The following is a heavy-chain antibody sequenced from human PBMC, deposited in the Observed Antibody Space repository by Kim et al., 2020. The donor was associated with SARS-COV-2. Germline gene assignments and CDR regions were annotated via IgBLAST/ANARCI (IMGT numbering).Heavy chain of an antibody. Sequence: GGSLRLSCAASGFTFSSYSMNWVRQAPGKGLERISYISSISSTIFYADSVNGRFTISRDNAKNSLYLQMNSLRDEDTAVYYCASSIHSRYVRYGMDVWG. V-gene: IGHV3-48*02. J-gene: IGHJ6*02. CDR2: ISSISSTI. D-gene: IGHD2-15*01. CDR3: ASSIHSRYVRYGMDV. CDR1: GFTFSSYS.